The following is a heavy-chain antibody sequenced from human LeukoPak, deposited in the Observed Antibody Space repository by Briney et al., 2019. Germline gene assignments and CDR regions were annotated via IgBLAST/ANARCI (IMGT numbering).Heavy chain of an antibody. D-gene: IGHD1-1*01. Sequence: GGTLRLSCAASIFSFNLYGISWARQAPGKGLEWIATISGSGTNTHYADSVKGRLTISRDNSKNTVYVQMNSLRAEDTAVYYCARDPSTLTRRDDYWGQGTLVTVSS. V-gene: IGHV3-23*01. J-gene: IGHJ4*02. CDR2: ISGSGTNT. CDR3: ARDPSTLTRRDDY. CDR1: IFSFNLYG.